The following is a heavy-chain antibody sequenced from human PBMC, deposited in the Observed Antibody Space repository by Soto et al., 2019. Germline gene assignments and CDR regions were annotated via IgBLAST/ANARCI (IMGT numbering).Heavy chain of an antibody. V-gene: IGHV3-23*01. CDR1: GFTFSGYT. CDR3: VKDGWET. CDR2: ISHSGDNT. Sequence: EVQLLESGGGLVQPGGSLRLSCTASGFTFSGYTMSWVRQAPGKGLEWVSAISHSGDNTYYADSVRGRLTISRDNSRNTLSLQMISLRGEDTAVYFCVKDGWETWGQGTLVTVSS. J-gene: IGHJ5*02. D-gene: IGHD6-19*01.